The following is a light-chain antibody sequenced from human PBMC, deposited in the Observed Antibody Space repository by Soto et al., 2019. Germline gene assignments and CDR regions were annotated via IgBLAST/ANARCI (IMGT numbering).Light chain of an antibody. CDR2: GAS. CDR3: QQYGSSPRT. Sequence: EIVLTQSPGTLSLSPGERATLSCRASQSVSSSYLAWYQQKPGQAPRLLIYGASSRATGIPDRFSGSGSGTSFTLTSSSLEPEDVAVDYCQQYGSSPRTFGQGTKVDIK. CDR1: QSVSSSY. V-gene: IGKV3-20*01. J-gene: IGKJ1*01.